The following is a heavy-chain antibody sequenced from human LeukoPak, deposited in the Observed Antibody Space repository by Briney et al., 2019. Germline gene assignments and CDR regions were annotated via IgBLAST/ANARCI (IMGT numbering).Heavy chain of an antibody. CDR1: GGPISSYY. D-gene: IGHD6-25*01. Sequence: SETLSLTCTVSGGPISSYYWSWIRQPPGKGLEWIGNIYYSGSTNYNPSLKSRVTISVDTSKNQFSLRLNSVTAADTAVYYCARPYSSGWRGAFDIWGQGTMLTVSS. CDR2: IYYSGST. V-gene: IGHV4-59*01. J-gene: IGHJ3*02. CDR3: ARPYSSGWRGAFDI.